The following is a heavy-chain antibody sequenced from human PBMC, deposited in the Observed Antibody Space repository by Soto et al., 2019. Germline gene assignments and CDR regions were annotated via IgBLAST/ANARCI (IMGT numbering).Heavy chain of an antibody. CDR1: GFTFSSYA. V-gene: IGHV3-23*01. CDR2: ISGSGGST. CDR3: AKTIAAAASLYYYYYGMDV. D-gene: IGHD6-13*01. J-gene: IGHJ6*02. Sequence: GSLRLSCAASGFTFSSYAMSWVRQAPGKGLEWVSAISGSGGSTYYADSVKGRFTISRDNSKNTLYLQMNSLRAEDTAVYYCAKTIAAAASLYYYYYGMDVWGQGTTVTVSS.